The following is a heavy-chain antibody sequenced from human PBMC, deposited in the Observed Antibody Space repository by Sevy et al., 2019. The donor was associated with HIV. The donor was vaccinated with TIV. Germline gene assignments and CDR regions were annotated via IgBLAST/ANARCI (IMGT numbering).Heavy chain of an antibody. D-gene: IGHD2-2*01. CDR1: GFTFSNYA. Sequence: GGSLRLSCAASGFTFSNYAMSWDRQAPGKGLEWVSTFSFGCGKINYADSVKGRFTISRDNSKNTLYLQMHSLRAEDTALYYCAREGCSKPHDYWGQGTLVTVSS. J-gene: IGHJ4*02. CDR3: AREGCSKPHDY. CDR2: FSFGCGKI. V-gene: IGHV3-23*01.